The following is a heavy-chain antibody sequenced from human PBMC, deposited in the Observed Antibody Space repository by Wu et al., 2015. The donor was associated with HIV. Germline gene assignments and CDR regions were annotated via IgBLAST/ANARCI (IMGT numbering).Heavy chain of an antibody. Sequence: LEQSGTRIQKSGASVTVSCKTSGYTFTDYYIHWVRQAPGQGLEWMGWINPNSGGTNYAQKFQGRVTMTADESTSTAYMELSSLRSEDTAVYYCARDHRAGLIAVAGKRKTHDAFDIWGQGTMVTVSS. CDR1: GYTFTDYY. CDR2: INPNSGGT. V-gene: IGHV1-2*02. CDR3: ARDHRAGLIAVAGKRKTHDAFDI. J-gene: IGHJ3*02. D-gene: IGHD6-19*01.